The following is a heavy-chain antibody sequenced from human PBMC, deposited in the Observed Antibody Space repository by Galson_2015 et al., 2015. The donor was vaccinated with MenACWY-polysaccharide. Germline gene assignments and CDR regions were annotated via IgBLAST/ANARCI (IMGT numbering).Heavy chain of an antibody. CDR2: ISGSSAYI. CDR3: ARGFRGSYDN. V-gene: IGHV3-21*01. Sequence: SVISGSSAYIFYAESVRGRFTISRDNGKSSLFLQMISLRAEDTALYYCARGFRGSYDNWGQGSLVTVSS. D-gene: IGHD5-12*01. J-gene: IGHJ4*02.